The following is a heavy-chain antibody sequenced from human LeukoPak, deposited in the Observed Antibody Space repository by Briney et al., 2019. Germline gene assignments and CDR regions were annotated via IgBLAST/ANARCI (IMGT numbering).Heavy chain of an antibody. CDR3: ASFVYSYGYGFDY. V-gene: IGHV3-23*01. CDR1: GFTFSNYA. CDR2: LGGSGINT. J-gene: IGHJ4*02. D-gene: IGHD5-18*01. Sequence: GGSLRLSCAASGFTFSNYAMSWVRQAPGKGLEWVSALGGSGINTYYADSVKGRFTIPRDNTKNTLYLQMNSLRAEDTAVYYCASFVYSYGYGFDYWGQGTLVTVSS.